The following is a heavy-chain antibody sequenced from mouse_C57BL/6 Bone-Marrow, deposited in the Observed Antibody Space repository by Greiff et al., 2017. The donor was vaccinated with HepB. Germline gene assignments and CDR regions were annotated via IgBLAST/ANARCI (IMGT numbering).Heavy chain of an antibody. CDR3: TRLIRNYSNPPYWYFDV. J-gene: IGHJ1*03. Sequence: VQLQQSGTVLARPGASVKMSCKTSGYTFTSYWMHWVKQRPGPGLEWIGAIYPGNSDTSYNQKFKGKAKLTAVTSASTAYMELSSLTNEDSAVYYCTRLIRNYSNPPYWYFDVWGTGTTVTVSS. D-gene: IGHD2-5*01. CDR2: IYPGNSDT. CDR1: GYTFTSYW. V-gene: IGHV1-5*01.